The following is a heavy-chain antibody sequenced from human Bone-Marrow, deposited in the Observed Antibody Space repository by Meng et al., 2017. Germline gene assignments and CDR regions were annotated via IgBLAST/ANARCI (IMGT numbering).Heavy chain of an antibody. D-gene: IGHD3-22*01. CDR3: ARVGVVVITPNWFDP. Sequence: GAGLLKPSGTLSRTCAVYVGSFSGYYWSWIRQPPGKGLEWIGEINHSGSTNYNPSLKSRVTISVDTSKNQFSLKLSSVTAADTAVYYCARVGVVVITPNWFDPWGQGTLVTVSS. CDR2: INHSGST. J-gene: IGHJ5*02. V-gene: IGHV4-34*01. CDR1: VGSFSGYY.